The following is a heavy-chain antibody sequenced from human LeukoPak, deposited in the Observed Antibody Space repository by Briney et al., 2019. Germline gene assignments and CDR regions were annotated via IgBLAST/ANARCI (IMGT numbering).Heavy chain of an antibody. CDR2: MFGGGGT. Sequence: GGSLRLSCAASGFTFSAYSMNWVRQGPGRGLEWVSGMFGGGGTYYADSVKGRFTISRDNSKNTLYLQMTSLRPEDTAVYHCARSDSSSTRRAFDTWGLGTMVSVSS. D-gene: IGHD6-6*01. CDR1: GFTFSAYS. J-gene: IGHJ3*02. CDR3: ARSDSSSTRRAFDT. V-gene: IGHV3-66*02.